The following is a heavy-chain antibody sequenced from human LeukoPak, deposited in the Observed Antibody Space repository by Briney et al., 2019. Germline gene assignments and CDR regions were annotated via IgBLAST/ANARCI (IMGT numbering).Heavy chain of an antibody. CDR3: ARAPVPAAIRWFDP. Sequence: ASVKVSCKASAGTFSTYAISWVRQAPGQGLEWMGEIITIVDITNYAQDFQGRVTITTDESTSTAYMELSSLRSDDTAVYYCARAPVPAAIRWFDPWGQGTLVTASS. D-gene: IGHD2-2*01. V-gene: IGHV1-69*05. J-gene: IGHJ5*02. CDR1: AGTFSTYA. CDR2: IITIVDIT.